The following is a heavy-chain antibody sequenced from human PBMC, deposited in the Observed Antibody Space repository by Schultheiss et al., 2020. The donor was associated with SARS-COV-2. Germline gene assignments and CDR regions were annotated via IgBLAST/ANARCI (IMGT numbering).Heavy chain of an antibody. J-gene: IGHJ6*02. CDR3: ATIGLRLGQDV. CDR1: GYTFTSYY. V-gene: IGHV1-46*01. Sequence: ASVKVSCKASGYTFTSYYMHWVRQAPGQGLEWMGIINPSGGSTSYAQKFQGRVTMTRDTSTSTVYMELSSLRSEDTAVYYCATIGLRLGQDVWGQGTTVTVSS. CDR2: INPSGGST. D-gene: IGHD4-17*01.